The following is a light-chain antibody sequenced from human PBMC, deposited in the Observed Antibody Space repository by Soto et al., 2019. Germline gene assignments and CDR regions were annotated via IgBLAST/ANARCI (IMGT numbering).Light chain of an antibody. Sequence: QSVLTQPPSASGTPGQRVTISCSGSSSNIGSNTVNWYQQLPGTAPTLLIYSNNQRPSGVPDRFSGSKSGTSAPLAVNGLQSGDEADYYCAAWDDSLNGPLFGGGTKLTVL. CDR1: SSNIGSNT. CDR3: AAWDDSLNGPL. J-gene: IGLJ3*02. V-gene: IGLV1-44*01. CDR2: SNN.